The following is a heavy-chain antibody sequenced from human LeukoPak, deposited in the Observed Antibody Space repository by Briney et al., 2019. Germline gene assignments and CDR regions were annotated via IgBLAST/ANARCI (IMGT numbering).Heavy chain of an antibody. CDR3: ARERSVPYGEGGY. V-gene: IGHV3-48*04. J-gene: IGHJ4*02. CDR2: ISSSSSTI. CDR1: GLTFSSYS. D-gene: IGHD3-16*01. Sequence: GGSLRLSCAASGLTFSSYSMNWVRQAPGKGLEWVSSISSSSSTIYYADSVKGRFTISRDNAKNSLYLQMNSLRAEDTAVYYCARERSVPYGEGGYWGQGTLVTVSS.